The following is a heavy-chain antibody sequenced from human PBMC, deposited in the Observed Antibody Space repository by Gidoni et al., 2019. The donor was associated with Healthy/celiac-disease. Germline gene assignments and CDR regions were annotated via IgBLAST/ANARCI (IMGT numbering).Heavy chain of an antibody. CDR1: GGSFSGSY. CDR2: INHSGRT. J-gene: IGHJ4*02. Sequence: QVQLQQWGAGLLKPSETLSLTCAVYGGSFSGSYWSWIRQPPGKGLEWIGEINHSGRTNYNPSLKSRVTISVDTSKNQFSLKLSSVTAADTAVYYCARARVASGRYYFDYWGQGTLVTVSS. CDR3: ARARVASGRYYFDY. V-gene: IGHV4-34*01. D-gene: IGHD1-26*01.